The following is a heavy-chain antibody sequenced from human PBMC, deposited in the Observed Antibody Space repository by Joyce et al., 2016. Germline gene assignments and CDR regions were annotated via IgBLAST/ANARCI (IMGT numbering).Heavy chain of an antibody. CDR1: GGSMSSSSYF. CDR2: VYYTGSI. D-gene: IGHD5-24*01. V-gene: IGHV4-39*07. CDR3: ARANDELIAGYNYYVDV. J-gene: IGHJ6*04. Sequence: QLQLQESGPGLVKPSETLSLTCAVSGGSMSSSSYFWGWIRQPPGKGLEWIGSVYYTGSIHYNPSLESRVTSSVDTSKNQFSLKLTSVTAADTAIYYCARANDELIAGYNYYVDVWGKGATVIVSS.